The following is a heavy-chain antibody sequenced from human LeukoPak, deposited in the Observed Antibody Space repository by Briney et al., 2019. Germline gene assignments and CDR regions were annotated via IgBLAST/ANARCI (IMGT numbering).Heavy chain of an antibody. CDR1: GGSIGSNY. V-gene: IGHV4-59*12. CDR2: IYYTGGT. D-gene: IGHD6-13*01. CDR3: ARRWRPYSSSWYGER. Sequence: TSETLSLTCTVSGGSIGSNYWTWLRQPPGKGLESIGYIYYTGGTKYNPSLKSRVTISVDTSKNQFSLKLSSVTAADTAVYYCARRWRPYSSSWYGERWGQGTLVTVSS. J-gene: IGHJ4*02.